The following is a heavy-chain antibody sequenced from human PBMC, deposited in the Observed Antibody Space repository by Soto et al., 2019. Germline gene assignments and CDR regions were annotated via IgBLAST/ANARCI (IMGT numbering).Heavy chain of an antibody. CDR1: GYTFTSYG. Sequence: GASVKVSCKASGYTFTSYGISWVRQAPGQGLEWMGWISAYNGNTNYAQKLQGRVTMTTDTSTSTAYMELRSLRPDDTAVYYCATLADSSGWSGGYYYYGMDVWGQGTTVTVSS. V-gene: IGHV1-18*01. J-gene: IGHJ6*02. CDR3: ATLADSSGWSGGYYYYGMDV. CDR2: ISAYNGNT. D-gene: IGHD6-19*01.